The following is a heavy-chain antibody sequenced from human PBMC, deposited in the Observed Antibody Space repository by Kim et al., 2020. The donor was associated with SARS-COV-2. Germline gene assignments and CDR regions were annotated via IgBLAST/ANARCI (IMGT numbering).Heavy chain of an antibody. D-gene: IGHD7-27*01. V-gene: IGHV6-1*01. Sequence: SQTLSLTCAISGDSVSSNSAAWNWIRQSPSRGLEWLGRTYYRSKWYIDSAVSVKSRLTINADTSKNQFSLHLNSVTAEDTAVYYCARGWGLDYWGQGTLVTVSS. CDR3: ARGWGLDY. J-gene: IGHJ4*02. CDR2: TYYRSKWYI. CDR1: GDSVSSNSAA.